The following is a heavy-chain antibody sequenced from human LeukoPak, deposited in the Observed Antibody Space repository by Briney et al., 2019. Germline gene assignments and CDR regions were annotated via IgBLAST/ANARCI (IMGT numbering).Heavy chain of an antibody. V-gene: IGHV4-59*08. D-gene: IGHD5-18*01. CDR2: IFYSGIT. CDR3: ARSAYNYRFALDV. CDR1: GASINSDY. Sequence: PSETLSLTCTVSGASINSDYWTWIRQSPGKGLEWIGFIFYSGITNYSPSLKSRVTISVDTSKNQISLRLSSVTAADTAVYYCARSAYNYRFALDVWGPGTTVTVSS. J-gene: IGHJ6*02.